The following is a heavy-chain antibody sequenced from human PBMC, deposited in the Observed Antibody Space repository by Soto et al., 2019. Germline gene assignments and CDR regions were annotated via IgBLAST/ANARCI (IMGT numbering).Heavy chain of an antibody. J-gene: IGHJ4*02. V-gene: IGHV4-4*02. CDR2: IYHSGST. D-gene: IGHD6-19*01. CDR3: ARVAVAGTRVAY. CDR1: GGSISSSNW. Sequence: QVQLQESGPGLVKPSGTLSLTCAVSGGSISSSNWWSWVRQPPGKGLEWIGEIYHSGSTNYNPSRHSRVTISVDKSKNQFSRKLGAGTAADTAVYYCARVAVAGTRVAYWGQGTLVTVSS.